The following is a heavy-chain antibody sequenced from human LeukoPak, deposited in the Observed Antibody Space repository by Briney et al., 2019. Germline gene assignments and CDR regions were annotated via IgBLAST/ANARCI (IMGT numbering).Heavy chain of an antibody. D-gene: IGHD3-10*01. CDR1: GGSISSYY. CDR2: IYYSGST. Sequence: SETLSLTCTVSGGSISSYYWSWIRQPPGKGLEWIGYIYYSGSTNYNPSLKSRVTISVDTSKNQFSLKLSSVTAADTAVYYCARQVWDYYGSYHLDYWGQGTLVTVSS. J-gene: IGHJ4*02. CDR3: ARQVWDYYGSYHLDY. V-gene: IGHV4-59*08.